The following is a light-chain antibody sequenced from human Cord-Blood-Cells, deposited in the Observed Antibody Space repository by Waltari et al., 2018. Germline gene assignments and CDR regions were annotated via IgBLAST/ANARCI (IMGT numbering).Light chain of an antibody. J-gene: IGLJ3*02. CDR2: GNG. CDR1: SSNIGAGYD. Sequence: QSVLTQPPSVSGAPGQRVTISCTGSSSNIGAGYDVHWYQQLPGTAPKLLIYGNGHRPSGGPGRFSGSKSGTSASLAITGLQAEDEADYYCQSYDSSLSGSVFGGGTKLTVL. V-gene: IGLV1-40*01. CDR3: QSYDSSLSGSV.